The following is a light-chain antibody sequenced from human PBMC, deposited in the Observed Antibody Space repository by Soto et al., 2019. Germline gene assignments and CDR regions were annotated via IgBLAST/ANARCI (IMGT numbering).Light chain of an antibody. CDR1: SNDVGGYDS. CDR2: EVI. CDR3: SSHSGSFNFYV. Sequence: QSALTQPPSASGSPGQSVTISCTETSNDVGGYDSVSWFQQRPGKVPKLLIYEVIKRPSGVPDRFSGSKSGNTASLTVSGLQAEDEADYYCSSHSGSFNFYVFGTGTKV. J-gene: IGLJ1*01. V-gene: IGLV2-8*01.